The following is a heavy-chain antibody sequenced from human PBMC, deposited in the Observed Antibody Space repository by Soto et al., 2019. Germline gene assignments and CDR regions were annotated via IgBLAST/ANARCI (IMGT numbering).Heavy chain of an antibody. V-gene: IGHV1-69*12. J-gene: IGHJ4*02. Sequence: QVQLVQSGAEVKKPGSSVKVSCKASGCTFSSYAISWVRQAPGQGLEWMGGIIPIFGTANYAQKFQGRVTITADESTSTAYMELSSLRSEDTAVYYGARMDWGVGYNPPTPHLEDWGQGTLVTVSS. CDR3: ARMDWGVGYNPPTPHLED. CDR2: IIPIFGTA. CDR1: GCTFSSYA. D-gene: IGHD5-12*01.